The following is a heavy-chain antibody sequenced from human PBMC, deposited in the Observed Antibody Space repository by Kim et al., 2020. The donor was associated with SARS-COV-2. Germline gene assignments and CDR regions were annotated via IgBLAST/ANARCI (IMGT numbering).Heavy chain of an antibody. Sequence: SETLSLTCAVYGGSFSGYYWSWIRQPPGKGLEWIGEINHSGSTNYNPSLKSRVTISVDTSKNQFSLKLSSVTAADTAVYYCARDRVLLWFRESWFDPWG. D-gene: IGHD3-10*01. V-gene: IGHV4-34*01. CDR1: GGSFSGYY. CDR3: ARDRVLLWFRESWFDP. J-gene: IGHJ5*02. CDR2: INHSGST.